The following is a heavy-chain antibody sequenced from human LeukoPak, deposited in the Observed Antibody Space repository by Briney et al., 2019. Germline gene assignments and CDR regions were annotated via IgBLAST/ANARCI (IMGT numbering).Heavy chain of an antibody. CDR1: GGSIISHY. CDR2: IYYSGST. CDR3: ARGGYYGSGNDFRFDP. D-gene: IGHD3-10*01. J-gene: IGHJ5*02. Sequence: RASENLSLTCTVSGGSIISHYWSSIRQPPGKGLEWIGYIYYSGSTNYKPSLKSRVTISADTSKNQFSLKLSSVTAADTAVYYCARGGYYGSGNDFRFDPWGQGTLVTVSS. V-gene: IGHV4-59*11.